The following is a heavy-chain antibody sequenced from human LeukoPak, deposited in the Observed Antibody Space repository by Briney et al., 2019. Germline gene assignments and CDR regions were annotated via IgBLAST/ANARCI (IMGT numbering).Heavy chain of an antibody. V-gene: IGHV5-10-1*01. Sequence: GESLKISCKGSGYSFTSYWISWVRQMPGKGLEWMGRIDPSDSYTNYSPSFQGHVTISADKSISTAYLQWSSLKVSDTAMYYCASHDYYGSGSSTPGYYYGMDVWGQGTTVTVSS. J-gene: IGHJ6*02. D-gene: IGHD3-10*01. CDR1: GYSFTSYW. CDR2: IDPSDSYT. CDR3: ASHDYYGSGSSTPGYYYGMDV.